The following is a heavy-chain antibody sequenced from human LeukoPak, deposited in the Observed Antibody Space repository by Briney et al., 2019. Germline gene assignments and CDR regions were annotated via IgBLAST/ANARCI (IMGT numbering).Heavy chain of an antibody. Sequence: GSLRLSCAASGFTFSSYSMNWVRQAPGKGLEWVSSISSSSSYIYYADSVKGRFTISRDNAKNSLYLQMNSLRAEDTAVYYCARGSEYYYDSSGYYYLPDAFDIWGQGTMVTVSS. J-gene: IGHJ3*02. CDR1: GFTFSSYS. D-gene: IGHD3-22*01. CDR3: ARGSEYYYDSSGYYYLPDAFDI. CDR2: ISSSSSYI. V-gene: IGHV3-21*01.